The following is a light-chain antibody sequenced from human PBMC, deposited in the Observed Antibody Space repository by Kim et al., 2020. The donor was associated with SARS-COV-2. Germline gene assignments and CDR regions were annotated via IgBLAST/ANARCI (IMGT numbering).Light chain of an antibody. V-gene: IGLV2-14*03. CDR3: ASYTRSATVV. Sequence: QSALTQPASVSGSPGQSITISCTGTSSDVGAYDYVSWYQQHPGKAPKLMIYDVNNRPSGVSNRFSGTKSGNTASLTISGLQAEDEADYHCASYTRSATVVFGGGTQLTVL. J-gene: IGLJ2*01. CDR2: DVN. CDR1: SSDVGAYDY.